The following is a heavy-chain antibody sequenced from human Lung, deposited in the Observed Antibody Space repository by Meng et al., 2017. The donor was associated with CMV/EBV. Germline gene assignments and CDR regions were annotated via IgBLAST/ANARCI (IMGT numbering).Heavy chain of an antibody. CDR3: AKDHRARYCSGGSCYYYYGMDV. J-gene: IGHJ6*02. CDR1: GFTFSSYA. D-gene: IGHD2-15*01. V-gene: IGHV3-23*03. CDR2: IYSGGSST. Sequence: SXAASGFTFSSYAMSWVRQAPGKGLEWVSVIYSGGSSTYYADSVKGRFTISRDNSKNTLYLQMNSLRAEDTAVYYCAKDHRARYCSGGSCYYYYGMDVXGQGXTVTVSS.